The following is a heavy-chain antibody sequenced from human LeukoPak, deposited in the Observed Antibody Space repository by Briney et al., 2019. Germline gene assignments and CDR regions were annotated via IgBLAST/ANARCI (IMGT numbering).Heavy chain of an antibody. D-gene: IGHD6-13*01. CDR2: ISSNGGST. CDR1: GFTFSSYA. Sequence: GGSLRLSCAASGFTFSSYAMHWVRQAPGKGLEYVSAISSNGGSTYYANSVKGRFTISRDNSKNTLYLQMGSLRAEDTAVYYCARGPKYISATGPYYFDYWGQGTPVTVSS. V-gene: IGHV3-64*01. J-gene: IGHJ4*02. CDR3: ARGPKYISATGPYYFDY.